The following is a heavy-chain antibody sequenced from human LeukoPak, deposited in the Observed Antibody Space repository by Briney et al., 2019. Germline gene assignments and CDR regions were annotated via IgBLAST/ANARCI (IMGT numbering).Heavy chain of an antibody. J-gene: IGHJ4*02. V-gene: IGHV4-34*01. D-gene: IGHD3-22*01. CDR3: ASTMMTSSYYSDS. CDR1: GGSLSGYH. CDR2: ISHTGRS. Sequence: PSETLSLTCAVYGGSLSGYHWSWIRQAPGKGLEWIGDISHTGRSTYNPSLKSRLTMSIDTSRNQFSLRLSSVTAADTSIYFCASTMMTSSYYSDSWGQGTQVIVSS.